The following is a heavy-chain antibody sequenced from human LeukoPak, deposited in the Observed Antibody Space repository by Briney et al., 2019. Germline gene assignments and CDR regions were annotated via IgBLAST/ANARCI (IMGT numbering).Heavy chain of an antibody. CDR1: GFTFSKYA. D-gene: IGHD4-23*01. V-gene: IGHV3-64*04. CDR2: LSSNGGRR. Sequence: GGSLRLSCSASGFTFSKYAMHWVRQAPGKGLEYVSALSSNGGRRFYADSVKGRFTISRDNSKNTLYLQMNSLRAEDTAVYYCAKDITRYGDNAVDYWGQGTLVTVSS. CDR3: AKDITRYGDNAVDY. J-gene: IGHJ4*02.